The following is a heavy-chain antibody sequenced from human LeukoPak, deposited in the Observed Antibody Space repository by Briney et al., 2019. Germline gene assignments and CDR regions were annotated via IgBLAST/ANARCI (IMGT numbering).Heavy chain of an antibody. V-gene: IGHV1-2*02. J-gene: IGHJ6*03. CDR3: ARGGLPYYSYYMDV. CDR2: IKPNSGDT. D-gene: IGHD5-12*01. Sequence: ASVKVSCKASGYSFTGYYMHWVRQAPGQGLEGMGWIKPNSGDTIYAQKFQGGVTMTRDTSISTAYMEVSSLRPEDTAVYYCARGGLPYYSYYMDVWGKGTTVTVSS. CDR1: GYSFTGYY.